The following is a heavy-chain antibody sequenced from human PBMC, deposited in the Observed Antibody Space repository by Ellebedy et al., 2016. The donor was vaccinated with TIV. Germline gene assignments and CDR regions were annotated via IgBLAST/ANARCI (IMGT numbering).Heavy chain of an antibody. J-gene: IGHJ4*02. CDR3: ATFGNGWPSD. CDR1: GITFTNYW. CDR2: TKEDGSET. D-gene: IGHD6-19*01. Sequence: PGGSLRLSCVTSGITFTNYWMSWVRQAPWKLLEWVATTKEDGSETFSVDSVKGRFTISRDNAKNSLYLQMNSLRSEDTAVYYWATFGNGWPSDWGQGTLVTVSS. V-gene: IGHV3-7*01.